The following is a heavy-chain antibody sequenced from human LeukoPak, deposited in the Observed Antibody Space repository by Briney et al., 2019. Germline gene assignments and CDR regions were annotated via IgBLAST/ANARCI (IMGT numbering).Heavy chain of an antibody. V-gene: IGHV3-53*01. D-gene: IGHD3-22*01. Sequence: HPGGSLRLSCAASGFTVSSNYMSWVRQAPGKGLEWVSLIYSGGTTSYAYSVKGRFTISRDNSKNTLYLQMNSLRAEDTAVYYCARVVDSSGCLGFQHWGQGTLVTVSS. CDR3: ARVVDSSGCLGFQH. J-gene: IGHJ1*01. CDR1: GFTVSSNY. CDR2: IYSGGTT.